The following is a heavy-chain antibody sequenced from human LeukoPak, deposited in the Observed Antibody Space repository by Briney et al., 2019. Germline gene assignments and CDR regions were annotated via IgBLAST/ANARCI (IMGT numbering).Heavy chain of an antibody. CDR1: GFTVSSNY. CDR3: ARGGGYYDSSGYSDY. J-gene: IGHJ4*02. D-gene: IGHD3-22*01. Sequence: GGSLRLSCAASGFTVSSNYMSWVRQAPGKGLEWVSVIYSGGSTYYADSVKGRFTISRDNSKNTLYRQMNSLRAEDTAVYYCARGGGYYDSSGYSDYWGQGTLVTVSS. CDR2: IYSGGST. V-gene: IGHV3-53*01.